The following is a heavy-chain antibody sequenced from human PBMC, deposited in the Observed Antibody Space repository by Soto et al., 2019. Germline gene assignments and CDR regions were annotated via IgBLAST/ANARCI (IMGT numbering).Heavy chain of an antibody. J-gene: IGHJ6*02. CDR2: IIPIFGTA. CDR1: GGTFSSYA. D-gene: IGHD3-10*01. CDR3: ARAHRGSGSYYNAIYYYGMDV. V-gene: IGHV1-69*13. Sequence: SVKVSCKASGGTFSSYAISWVRQAPGQGLEWMGGIIPIFGTANYAQKFEGRVTITADESTSTAYMELSSLRSEDTAVYYCARAHRGSGSYYNAIYYYGMDVWGQGTTVTDSS.